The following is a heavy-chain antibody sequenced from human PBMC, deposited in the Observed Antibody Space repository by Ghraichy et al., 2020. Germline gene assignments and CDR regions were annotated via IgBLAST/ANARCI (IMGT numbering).Heavy chain of an antibody. CDR1: GDSISSSDHY. CDR2: IYSSGST. J-gene: IGHJ5*02. Sequence: SETLSLTCSVSGDSISSSDHYWGWIRQPPGKNMEWIGTIYSSGSTFYNPSLKSRATMSVDTSKNNFSLNLTSVTAADTAMYYCARHPKGYFRGDNCYSSPWMGFDPWGQGTLVTVSS. V-gene: IGHV4-39*01. D-gene: IGHD2-15*01. CDR3: ARHPKGYFRGDNCYSSPWMGFDP.